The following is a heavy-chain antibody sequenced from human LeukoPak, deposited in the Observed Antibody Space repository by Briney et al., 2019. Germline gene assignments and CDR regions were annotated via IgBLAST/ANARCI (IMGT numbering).Heavy chain of an antibody. Sequence: SETLSLICAVSGYSISSGYYWGWIRQPPGKGLEWIGSIYHSGSTYYNPSLKSRVTISVDTSKSQFSVKLSSVPAADTVVYYCARAVSGYGDYSSSDYGGKGTLVTVSS. CDR2: IYHSGST. CDR3: ARAVSGYGDYSSSDY. V-gene: IGHV4-38-2*01. D-gene: IGHD4-17*01. CDR1: GYSISSGYY. J-gene: IGHJ4*02.